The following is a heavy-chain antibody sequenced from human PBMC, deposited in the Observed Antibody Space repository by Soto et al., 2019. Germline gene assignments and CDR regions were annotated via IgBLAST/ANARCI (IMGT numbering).Heavy chain of an antibody. D-gene: IGHD4-17*01. J-gene: IGHJ4*02. CDR1: GGTFSSYA. CDR3: ARAHDYGYYAVY. CDR2: IIPIFGTA. Sequence: VASVKVSCKASGGTFSSYAISWVRQAPGQGLEWMGGIIPIFGTANYAQKFQGRVTITADESTSTAYMELSSLRSEDTAVYYCARAHDYGYYAVYWGQGTLVTVS. V-gene: IGHV1-69*13.